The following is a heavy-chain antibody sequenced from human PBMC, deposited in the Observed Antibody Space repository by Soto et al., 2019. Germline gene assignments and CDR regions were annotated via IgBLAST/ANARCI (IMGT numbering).Heavy chain of an antibody. D-gene: IGHD6-19*01. CDR1: GGSISIGGYY. CDR3: ARDGYSSGWGLDY. V-gene: IGHV4-31*03. Sequence: QVQLQESGPGLVKPSQTLSLTCTVSGGSISIGGYYWSWIRQHPGKGLEWLGYIYYSGSTYYNPSLKSRVTISVDTSKNQFSLKLSSVTAADTAVYYCARDGYSSGWGLDYWGQGTLVTVSS. J-gene: IGHJ4*02. CDR2: IYYSGST.